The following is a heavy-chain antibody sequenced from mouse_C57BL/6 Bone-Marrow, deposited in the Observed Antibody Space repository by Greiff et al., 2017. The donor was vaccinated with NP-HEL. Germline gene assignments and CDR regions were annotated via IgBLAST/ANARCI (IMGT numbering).Heavy chain of an antibody. V-gene: IGHV14-4*01. CDR1: GFNIKDDY. J-gene: IGHJ3*01. Sequence: EVKLQQSGAELVRPGASVKLSCTASGFNIKDDYMHWVKQRPEQGLEWIGWIDPENGDTEYASKFQGKATITADTSSNTAYLQLSSLTSEDTAVYYCTTSPAWFAYWGQGTLSLSLQ. CDR2: IDPENGDT. CDR3: TTSPAWFAY.